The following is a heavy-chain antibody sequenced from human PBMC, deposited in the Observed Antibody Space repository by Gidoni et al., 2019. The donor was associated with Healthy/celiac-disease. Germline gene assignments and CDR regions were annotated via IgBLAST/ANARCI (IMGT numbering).Heavy chain of an antibody. J-gene: IGHJ3*02. CDR3: ARQLRYFDWADAFDI. CDR2: IYPGDSDT. V-gene: IGHV5-51*01. Sequence: EVQLVQSGAEVKKQGESLKISCRGSGYSFTSYWIGWVRQMPGKGLEWMGIIYPGDSDTRYSPSFQGQVTISADKSISTAYLQWSSLKASDTAMYYCARQLRYFDWADAFDIWGQGTMVTVSS. CDR1: GYSFTSYW. D-gene: IGHD3-9*01.